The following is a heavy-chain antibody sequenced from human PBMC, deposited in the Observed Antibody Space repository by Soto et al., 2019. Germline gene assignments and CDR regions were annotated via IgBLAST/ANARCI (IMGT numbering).Heavy chain of an antibody. D-gene: IGHD3-22*01. CDR2: IWYDGSNK. CDR1: GFTFSSYG. Sequence: GGSLRLSCAASGFTFSSYGMHWVRQAPGKGLEWVAVIWYDGSNKYYADSVKGRFTISRDNSKNTLYLQMNSLRAEDTAVYYCARDLDDSSGYYYGGGGYWGQGTLVTVSS. V-gene: IGHV3-33*01. J-gene: IGHJ4*02. CDR3: ARDLDDSSGYYYGGGGY.